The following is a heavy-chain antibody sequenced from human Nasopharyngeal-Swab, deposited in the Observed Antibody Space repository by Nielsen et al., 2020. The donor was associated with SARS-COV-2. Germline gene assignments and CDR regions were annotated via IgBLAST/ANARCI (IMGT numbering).Heavy chain of an antibody. J-gene: IGHJ4*02. V-gene: IGHV3-7*01. Sequence: GESLKISCAASGFTISRYWMTWVRQAPGKGLEWVANIKEDGSEQYYVDSVKGRFTISRDNAENSLYLQMNSLRAEDTAVYYCAKVGDYVWGSYDHWGQGTLVTVSS. CDR3: AKVGDYVWGSYDH. D-gene: IGHD3-16*01. CDR2: IKEDGSEQ. CDR1: GFTISRYW.